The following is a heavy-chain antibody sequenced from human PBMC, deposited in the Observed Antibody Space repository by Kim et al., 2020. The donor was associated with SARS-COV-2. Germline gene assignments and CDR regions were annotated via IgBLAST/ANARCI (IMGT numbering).Heavy chain of an antibody. V-gene: IGHV4-59*08. CDR1: GGSISNYY. D-gene: IGHD3-16*01. CDR2: IYSSGNT. CDR3: ARHPGGGWFDP. Sequence: SETLSLTCTVSGGSISNYYWSWIRQPPGQGLEWIGYIYSSGNTTYNPSLESRVTISVDTAKNQFSLKLRSVTAADTAVYYCARHPGGGWFDPWGQGTLVTVSS. J-gene: IGHJ5*02.